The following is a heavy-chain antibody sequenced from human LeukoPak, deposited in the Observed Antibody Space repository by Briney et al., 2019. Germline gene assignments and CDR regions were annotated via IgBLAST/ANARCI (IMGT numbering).Heavy chain of an antibody. CDR2: NKPIDDTT. CDR3: ARDSGDWSVDY. Sequence: ATEEVFCRTSGYPFTRYHMHWVRQACAQGLERMGINKPIDDTTSFTQKYQGRLTMTRYTSTSTVFMELTSLRSEDTALYYCARDSGDWSVDYWGQGTLVTVSS. D-gene: IGHD2-21*02. CDR1: GYPFTRYH. V-gene: IGHV1-46*01. J-gene: IGHJ4*02.